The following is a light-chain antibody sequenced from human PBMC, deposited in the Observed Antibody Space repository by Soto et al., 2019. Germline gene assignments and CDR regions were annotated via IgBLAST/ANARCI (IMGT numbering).Light chain of an antibody. Sequence: QSALTQPPSVSGAPGQRVTISCTGSSPTIGAVYDFHGYQQLPGTAPKLLIYGNSNRPSGVPDRFSGSKSGTSAAPAITGLQAEDEADYYCQSYDSSLSGFYVFGTGTKVTVL. CDR1: SPTIGAVYD. J-gene: IGLJ1*01. CDR2: GNS. V-gene: IGLV1-40*01. CDR3: QSYDSSLSGFYV.